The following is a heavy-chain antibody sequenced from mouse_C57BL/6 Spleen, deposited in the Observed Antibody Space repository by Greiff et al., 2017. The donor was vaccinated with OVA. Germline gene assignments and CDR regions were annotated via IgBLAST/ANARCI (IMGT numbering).Heavy chain of an antibody. J-gene: IGHJ2*01. V-gene: IGHV1-53*01. CDR2: INPSNGGT. CDR3: ARTTITVVDY. Sequence: VQLQQPGTDLVRPGTSVTVSCTASGYAFTSYLMQWVKQRPGQGLEWIGNINPSNGGTNYNEKFKSKATLTVDKSSSTAYMQLSSLTSEDSAVYYCARTTITVVDYWGQGTTLTVSS. CDR1: GYAFTSYL. D-gene: IGHD2-4*01.